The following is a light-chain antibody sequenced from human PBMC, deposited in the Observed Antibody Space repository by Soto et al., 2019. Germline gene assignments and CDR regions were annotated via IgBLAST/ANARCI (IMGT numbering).Light chain of an antibody. Sequence: EIVLTQSPGTLSLYPGERATLSCRASQSVSSSYLAWYQQKHGQAPRLLIYGASSRATGITDRFSGSGSGTNFSLTISRLEAEDFAVYYCQQYGSSQGTFGQWGKVDTK. CDR2: GAS. V-gene: IGKV3-20*01. CDR1: QSVSSSY. CDR3: QQYGSSQGT. J-gene: IGKJ1*01.